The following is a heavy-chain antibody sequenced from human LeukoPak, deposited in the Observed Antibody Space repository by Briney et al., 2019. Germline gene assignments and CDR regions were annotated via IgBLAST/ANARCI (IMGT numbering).Heavy chain of an antibody. CDR3: ASGSIVGVLWG. J-gene: IGHJ4*02. Sequence: SETLSLTCSVSGGSISKYYWSWIRQPPGKGLEWIGYIYHSGSTNYDPSLNSRVTISVDTSRNQFSLKLSSVTAADTAVYYCASGSIVGVLWGWGQGTLVTVSS. V-gene: IGHV4-59*01. CDR1: GGSISKYY. D-gene: IGHD1-26*01. CDR2: IYHSGST.